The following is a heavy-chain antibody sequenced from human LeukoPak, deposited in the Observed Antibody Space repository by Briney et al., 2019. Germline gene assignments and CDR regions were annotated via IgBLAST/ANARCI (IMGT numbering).Heavy chain of an antibody. J-gene: IGHJ3*02. Sequence: ASVTVTCKSSGYTFTNYAMNWVRQPPGQGLEWMGWISAYNGNTELAQKFQGRVTLATDASTSTAYVELRSLTSDDTAVYCCARGGSRSRRGDDAFDIWGQGTMVTVYS. D-gene: IGHD1-26*01. CDR3: ARGGSRSRRGDDAFDI. CDR2: ISAYNGNT. CDR1: GYTFTNYA. V-gene: IGHV1-18*01.